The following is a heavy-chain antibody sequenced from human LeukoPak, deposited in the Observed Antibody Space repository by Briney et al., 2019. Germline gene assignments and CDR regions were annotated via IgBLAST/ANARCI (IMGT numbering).Heavy chain of an antibody. Sequence: GGSLRLSCATSKLTFINYGLTWVRQAPGKGLEWVSSISGSGRDTQYAASVQGRFTISRDNSKNTLYLQMNSLRAEDTAVYYCAKDPNGDYIGTFEIWGHGTMVTVSS. D-gene: IGHD4-17*01. V-gene: IGHV3-23*01. CDR1: KLTFINYG. CDR2: ISGSGRDT. J-gene: IGHJ3*02. CDR3: AKDPNGDYIGTFEI.